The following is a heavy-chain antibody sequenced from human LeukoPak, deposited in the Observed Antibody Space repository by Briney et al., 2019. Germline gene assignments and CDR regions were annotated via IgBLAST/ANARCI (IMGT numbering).Heavy chain of an antibody. V-gene: IGHV3-23*01. CDR3: AKGPGMRYYDSSGYYYYYYTDV. D-gene: IGHD3-22*01. CDR1: GFTFSSYA. CDR2: ISGSGGST. Sequence: GGSLRLSCAASGFTFSSYAMSWVRQAPGKGLEWVSAISGSGGSTYYADSVKGRFTISRDNSKNTLYLQMNSLRAEDTAVYYCAKGPGMRYYDSSGYYYYYYTDVWGKGTTVTVSS. J-gene: IGHJ6*03.